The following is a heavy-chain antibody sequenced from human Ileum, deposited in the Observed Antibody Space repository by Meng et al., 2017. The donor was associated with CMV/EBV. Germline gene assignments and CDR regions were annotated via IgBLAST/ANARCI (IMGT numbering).Heavy chain of an antibody. D-gene: IGHD4-11*01. CDR2: VSSDGNNK. CDR1: GFTFRNYP. Sequence: GGSLRLSCAVSGFTFRNYPMHWVRQAPGKGLEWLAVVSSDGNNKYHADSVMGRFTISRDNSKKTLYLQMNGLRGEDTAVYYCAREDDYRNYFDYWGRGTQVTGSS. J-gene: IGHJ4*02. V-gene: IGHV3-30-3*01. CDR3: AREDDYRNYFDY.